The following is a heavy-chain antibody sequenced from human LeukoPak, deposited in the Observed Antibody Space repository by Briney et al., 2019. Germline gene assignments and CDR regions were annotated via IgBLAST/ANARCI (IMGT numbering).Heavy chain of an antibody. J-gene: IGHJ4*02. CDR3: TRGSHSDDSSDFDN. Sequence: GGSLRLSCAASGFTFANAWKNWVRQAPGKGLEWVGRIFSRAAGGTTEDTASAKHRFTISRDDSINMLFLQMNSLSTEDTAVYYCTRGSHSDDSSDFDNWGQGTLVSVSS. V-gene: IGHV3-15*01. CDR2: IFSRAAGGTT. CDR1: GFTFANAW. D-gene: IGHD3-22*01.